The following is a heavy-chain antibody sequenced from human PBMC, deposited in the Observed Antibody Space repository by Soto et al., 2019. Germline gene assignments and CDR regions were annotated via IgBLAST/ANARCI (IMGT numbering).Heavy chain of an antibody. J-gene: IGHJ4*02. D-gene: IGHD2-15*01. Sequence: AASVKVSCKASGYTFTTYGISWVRQAPGQGLEWMGWISSYNGKTNYAEKLQGRVTMTTDTSTSTVYMEMRSLRSDDTAAYYCARGDDGGNPHYWGQGTLVTVSS. CDR2: ISSYNGKT. CDR3: ARGDDGGNPHY. V-gene: IGHV1-18*04. CDR1: GYTFTTYG.